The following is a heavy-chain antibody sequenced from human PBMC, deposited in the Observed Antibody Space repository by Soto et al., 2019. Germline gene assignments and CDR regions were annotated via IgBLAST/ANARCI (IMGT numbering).Heavy chain of an antibody. Sequence: QITLKESGTTLVKPTQTLTLTCTFSGFSLSTSGVGVGWICRPPGKALEGLALIYWDDDKRYSPSLKSRLTITKDTSKNQVVLTMTNMDPVDTATYYCAHPFDSSSWYAEYFQHWGQGTLVTVSS. CDR1: GFSLSTSGVG. D-gene: IGHD6-13*01. J-gene: IGHJ1*01. CDR3: AHPFDSSSWYAEYFQH. CDR2: IYWDDDK. V-gene: IGHV2-5*02.